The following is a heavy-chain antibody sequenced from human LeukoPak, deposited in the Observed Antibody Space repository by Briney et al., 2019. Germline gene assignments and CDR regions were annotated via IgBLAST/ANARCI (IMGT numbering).Heavy chain of an antibody. V-gene: IGHV3-74*01. CDR2: INSGRSST. D-gene: IGHD2-2*01. CDR1: GFTFSSYW. CDR3: ARKYGCSSTSCYGDSLAFDI. Sequence: GGSLRLSCAASGFTFSSYWMHWVRQAPGKGLVWVSRINSGRSSTTYADSVKGRFTISRDNAKNTLYLQMNSLRAEDTAVYYCARKYGCSSTSCYGDSLAFDIWGQGTMVTVSS. J-gene: IGHJ3*02.